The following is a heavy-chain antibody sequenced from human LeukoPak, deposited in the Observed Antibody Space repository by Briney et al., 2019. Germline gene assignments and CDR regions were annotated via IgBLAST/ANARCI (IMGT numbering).Heavy chain of an antibody. V-gene: IGHV3-53*01. D-gene: IGHD3-22*01. CDR2: IYSGGST. J-gene: IGHJ4*02. CDR1: GFTVSSHY. Sequence: PGGSLRLSCAASGFTVSSHYMSWVRQAPGKGLEWVSVIYSGGSTYYADSVKGRFTISRDNSKNTLYLQMNSLRAEDTAVYYCAARSGYYGLVRDYWGQGTLVTVSS. CDR3: AARSGYYGLVRDY.